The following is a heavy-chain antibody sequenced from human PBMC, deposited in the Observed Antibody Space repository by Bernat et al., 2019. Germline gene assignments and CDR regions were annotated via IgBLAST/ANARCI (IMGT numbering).Heavy chain of an antibody. CDR2: ISYDGSNK. CDR1: GFTFSSYG. J-gene: IGHJ4*02. Sequence: QVQLVESGGGVVQPGRSLRLSCAASGFTFSSYGMHWVRQAPGKGLEWVAVISYDGSNKYYADSVKGRFTISRDNSKNTLYLQMNSLRAEDTAVYYYEKWTGELRLAGFGHWGQGTMVTVSS. CDR3: EKWTGELRLAGFGH. V-gene: IGHV3-30*18. D-gene: IGHD3-10*01.